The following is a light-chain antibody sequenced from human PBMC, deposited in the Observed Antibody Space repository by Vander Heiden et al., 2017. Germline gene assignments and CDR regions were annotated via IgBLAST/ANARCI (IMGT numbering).Light chain of an antibody. CDR3: QQYNSYST. CDR1: QSISSW. J-gene: IGKJ4*01. Sequence: DIQMTPSPSTLSASVGDRVTITCRASQSISSWLAWYQQKPGKAPKLLIYKASSLESGVPSRFSGSGSGTEFTLTISSLQPDDFATYYCQQYNSYSTCGGGTKVEIK. V-gene: IGKV1-5*03. CDR2: KAS.